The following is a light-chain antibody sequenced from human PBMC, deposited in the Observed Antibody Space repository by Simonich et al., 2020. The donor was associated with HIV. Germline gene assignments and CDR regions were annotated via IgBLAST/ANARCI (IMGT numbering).Light chain of an antibody. CDR1: QSIISC. CDR3: QQYNSYSWT. V-gene: IGKV1-5*03. Sequence: DIQMTQSPSTLSASVGDRVTITCRASQSIISCLAWYQQKPGKAPKLLIYKAASLESGVPSRFSGSGSGTEFTLTISSLQPDDFATYYCQQYNSYSWTFGQGTKVEIK. J-gene: IGKJ1*01. CDR2: KAA.